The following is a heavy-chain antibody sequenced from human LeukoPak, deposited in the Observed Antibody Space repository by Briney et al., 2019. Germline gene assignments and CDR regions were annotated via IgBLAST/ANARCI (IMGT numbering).Heavy chain of an antibody. Sequence: SETLSLTCTVSGGSISSYYWSWIRQPPGKGLEWIGYIYYSGSTNYNPSPKSRVTISVDTSKNQFSLKLSSVTAADTAVYYCASRYYDILTGSNYYGMDVWGQGTTVTVSS. CDR1: GGSISSYY. CDR2: IYYSGST. J-gene: IGHJ6*02. D-gene: IGHD3-9*01. V-gene: IGHV4-59*01. CDR3: ASRYYDILTGSNYYGMDV.